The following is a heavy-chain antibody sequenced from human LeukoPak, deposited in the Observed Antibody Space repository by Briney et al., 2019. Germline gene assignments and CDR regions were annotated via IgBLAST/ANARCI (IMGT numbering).Heavy chain of an antibody. Sequence: PSETLSLTCAVYGGSFSGYYWSWLRQPPGKGLEWVANIKQDGSEKFYVDSMKGRFTISRDNAKNSLYLQMNSLRAEDTAVYYCARGNDSSGYYYYYYYYMDVWGKGTTVTVSS. J-gene: IGHJ6*03. CDR1: GGSFSGYY. V-gene: IGHV3-7*01. CDR3: ARGNDSSGYYYYYYYYMDV. D-gene: IGHD3-22*01. CDR2: IKQDGSEK.